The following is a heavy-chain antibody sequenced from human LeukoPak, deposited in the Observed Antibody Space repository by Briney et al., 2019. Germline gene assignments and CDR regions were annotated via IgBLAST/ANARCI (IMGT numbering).Heavy chain of an antibody. D-gene: IGHD2-15*01. CDR3: ARGVASPQSDYYYYYMDV. V-gene: IGHV1-69*13. CDR1: GGTFSSYA. Sequence: SVKVSCKASGGTFSSYAISWVRQAPGQGLEWMGGIIPIFGTANYAQKFQGRVTITADESTSTAYMELRSLRSDDTAVYYCARGVASPQSDYYYYYMDVWGKGTTVTVSS. CDR2: IIPIFGTA. J-gene: IGHJ6*03.